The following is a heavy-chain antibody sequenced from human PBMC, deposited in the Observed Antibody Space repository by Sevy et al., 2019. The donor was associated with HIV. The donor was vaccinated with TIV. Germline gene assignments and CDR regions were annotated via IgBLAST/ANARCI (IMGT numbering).Heavy chain of an antibody. Sequence: GGSLRLSCAASGFIFSTSPMHWVRQAPGKGLECVAILSYDDSDENYADSVKGRFTISRDNSKNTLYLQMNSLRTEDTAVYYCAKDDLDSIDYWGQGTLVTVSS. D-gene: IGHD2-21*01. CDR2: LSYDDSDE. CDR3: AKDDLDSIDY. CDR1: GFIFSTSP. V-gene: IGHV3-30-3*02. J-gene: IGHJ4*02.